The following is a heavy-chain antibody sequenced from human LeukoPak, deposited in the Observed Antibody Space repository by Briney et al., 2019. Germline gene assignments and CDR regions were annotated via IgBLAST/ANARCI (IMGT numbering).Heavy chain of an antibody. CDR1: GFTFSSYS. CDR3: TTTQSYYGSGSSY. Sequence: GGSLRLSCAASGFTFSSYSMNWVRQAPGKGLEWVGRIKSKTDGGTTDYAAPVKGRFTISRDDSKNTLYLQMNSLKTEDTAVYYCTTTQSYYGSGSSYWGQGTLVTVSS. V-gene: IGHV3-15*01. J-gene: IGHJ4*02. CDR2: IKSKTDGGTT. D-gene: IGHD3-10*01.